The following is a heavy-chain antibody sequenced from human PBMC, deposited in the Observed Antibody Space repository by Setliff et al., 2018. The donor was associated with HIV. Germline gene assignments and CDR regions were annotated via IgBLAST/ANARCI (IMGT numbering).Heavy chain of an antibody. CDR3: VRELGRPGSWYFDL. CDR1: GFTFSTYD. J-gene: IGHJ2*01. Sequence: GGSLRLSCAASGFTFSTYDMHWVRQPTGKGLEWVSVIGAAGGTSYRNSVKGRFIVSRENAKNSLYLQMNNLRAGDTAVYYCVRELGRPGSWYFDLWGRGTLVTVSS. D-gene: IGHD7-27*01. V-gene: IGHV3-13*01. CDR2: IGAAGGT.